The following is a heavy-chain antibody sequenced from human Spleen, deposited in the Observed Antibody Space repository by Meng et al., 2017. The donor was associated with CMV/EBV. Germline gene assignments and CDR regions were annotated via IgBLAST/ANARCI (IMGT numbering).Heavy chain of an antibody. CDR1: GFTFDDYA. CDR3: ARSYRTIGRRLVGMDV. J-gene: IGHJ6*02. CDR2: ISWNSGSI. Sequence: GGSLRLSCAASGFTFDDYAMHWVRQAPGKGLEWVSGISWNSGSIGYADSVKGRFTISRDNAKNSLYLQMNSLRVEDTAVYYCARSYRTIGRRLVGMDVWGQGTTVTVSS. D-gene: IGHD6-19*01. V-gene: IGHV3-9*01.